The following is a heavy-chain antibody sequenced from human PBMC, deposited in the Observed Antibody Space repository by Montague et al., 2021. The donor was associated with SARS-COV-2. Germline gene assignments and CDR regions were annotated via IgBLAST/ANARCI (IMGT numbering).Heavy chain of an antibody. CDR2: IYYGGST. CDR3: ARDQGVYCSGGSCYNFDY. J-gene: IGHJ4*02. Sequence: SETLSLTSTVSGGSISTYYYWGWIRQPPGKGLEWIGSIYYGGSTYYNPSLKSRVTISVDTSMNHFSLKLSSVTAADTAVYYCARDQGVYCSGGSCYNFDYWGQGTLVTFSS. D-gene: IGHD2-15*01. V-gene: IGHV4-39*02. CDR1: GGSISTYYY.